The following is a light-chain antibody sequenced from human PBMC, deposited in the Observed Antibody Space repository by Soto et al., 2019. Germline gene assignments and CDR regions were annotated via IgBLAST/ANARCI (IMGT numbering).Light chain of an antibody. CDR3: QQYRGWPRT. CDR2: GAS. CDR1: QSVDIN. V-gene: IGKV3-15*01. J-gene: IGKJ4*01. Sequence: EIVLTQSPATLSVSPGERVTLSCRASQSVDINLAWYQQKPVQAPRLLIYGASTRATDMSGTFSGRGSGTEFTLTITNLRPEDLAVYYCQQYRGWPRTFGQGTKVEIK.